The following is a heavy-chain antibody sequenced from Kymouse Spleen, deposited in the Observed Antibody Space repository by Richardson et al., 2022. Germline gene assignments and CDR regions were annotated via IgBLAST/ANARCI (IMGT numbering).Heavy chain of an antibody. CDR2: INPSGGST. D-gene: IGHD3-10*01. V-gene: IGHV1-46*03. CDR3: ARDRVLLWFGELEGYYGMDV. Sequence: QVQLVQSGAEVKKPGASVKVSCKASGYTFTSYYMHWVRQAPGQGLEWMGIINPSGGSTSYAQKFQGRVTMTRDTSTSTVYMELSSLRSEDTAVYYCARDRVLLWFGELEGYYGMDVWGQGTTVTVSS. CDR1: GYTFTSYY. J-gene: IGHJ6*02.